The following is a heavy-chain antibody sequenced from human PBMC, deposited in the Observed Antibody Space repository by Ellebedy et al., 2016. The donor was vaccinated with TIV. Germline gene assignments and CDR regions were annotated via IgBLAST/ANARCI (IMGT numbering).Heavy chain of an antibody. V-gene: IGHV3-66*02. CDR1: GFTVSNNY. J-gene: IGHJ4*02. D-gene: IGHD3-22*01. CDR3: AKGHYYDSSGAYSYEDH. Sequence: GESLKISCAASGFTVSNNYMIWVRQAPGKGLEWVSLIYSGGSTYYADSVKGRFTISRDNSKNTLDLQMNSLRTEDTAMYYCAKGHYYDSSGAYSYEDHWGQGTLVTVSS. CDR2: IYSGGST.